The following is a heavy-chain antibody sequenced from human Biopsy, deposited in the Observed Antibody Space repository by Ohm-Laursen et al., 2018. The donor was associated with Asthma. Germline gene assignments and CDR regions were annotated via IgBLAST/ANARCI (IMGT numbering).Heavy chain of an antibody. Sequence: SLRLSCAASGFTFSSFGMHWVRQAPGKGLEWVACISYDGSNKYYADSVKGRSTISRDNSKNTLYLQMSSLRAEDTAVYYCSREEPTSGWYQGSILRWGQGTLVTVSS. CDR1: GFTFSSFG. CDR3: SREEPTSGWYQGSILR. CDR2: ISYDGSNK. V-gene: IGHV3-30*03. D-gene: IGHD6-19*01. J-gene: IGHJ4*02.